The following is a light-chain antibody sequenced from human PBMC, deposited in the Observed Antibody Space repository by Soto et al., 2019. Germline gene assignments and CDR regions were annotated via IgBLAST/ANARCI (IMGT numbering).Light chain of an antibody. V-gene: IGLV2-8*01. J-gene: IGLJ1*01. CDR3: SLYAVTNIFV. Sequence: QSVLAQPPSVSGTPGQKVTISCSGSSSNIGGTYFVYWYQQHPGKAPKVIIYEVSKRPSGVPDRFSGSKSGSTASLTVSGLQAEDEADYYCSLYAVTNIFVFGTGTKVTVL. CDR2: EVS. CDR1: SSNIGGTYF.